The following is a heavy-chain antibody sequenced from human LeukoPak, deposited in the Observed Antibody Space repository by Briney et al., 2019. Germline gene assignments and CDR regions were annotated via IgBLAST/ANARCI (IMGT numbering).Heavy chain of an antibody. CDR2: FNPEDGKT. D-gene: IGHD6-13*01. J-gene: IGHJ3*02. Sequence: ASVKVSCKVSGYTLTEISMHWVRQAPGNRLEWMGGFNPEDGKTVYAQKFQGRVTMTEDTSTDTAYMELSSLRSEDTAVYYCARGDSLTFLDAFDMWGQGTMVTVSS. CDR3: ARGDSLTFLDAFDM. V-gene: IGHV1-24*01. CDR1: GYTLTEIS.